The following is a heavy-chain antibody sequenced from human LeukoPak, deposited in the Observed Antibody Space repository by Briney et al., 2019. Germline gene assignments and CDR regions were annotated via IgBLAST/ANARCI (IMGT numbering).Heavy chain of an antibody. D-gene: IGHD6-19*01. CDR2: IKQGGSEK. CDR1: GFTFSSYW. V-gene: IGHV3-7*01. Sequence: PGGSLRLSCAASGFTFSSYWMSWVRQAPGKGLEWVANIKQGGSEKYYVDSVKGRFTISRDNAKNSLYLQMNSLRAEDTAVYYCARDPWLGNGFFDYWGQGTLVTVSS. CDR3: ARDPWLGNGFFDY. J-gene: IGHJ4*02.